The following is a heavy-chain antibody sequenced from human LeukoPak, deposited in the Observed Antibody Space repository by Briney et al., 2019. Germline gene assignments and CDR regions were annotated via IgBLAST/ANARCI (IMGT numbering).Heavy chain of an antibody. V-gene: IGHV3-48*01. CDR3: ARDQSEAAAGTWWFDP. D-gene: IGHD6-13*01. CDR2: ISSSSSTI. CDR1: GFTFSSYS. Sequence: GGSLRLSCAASGFTFSSYSMNWVRQAPGKGLEWVSYISSSSSTIYYADSVKGRFTISRDNAKNSLYLQMNSLRAEDTAVYYCARDQSEAAAGTWWFDPWGQGTLVTVSS. J-gene: IGHJ5*02.